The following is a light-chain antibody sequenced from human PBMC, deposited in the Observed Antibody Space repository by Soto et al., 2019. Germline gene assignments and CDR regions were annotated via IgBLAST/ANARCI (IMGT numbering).Light chain of an antibody. CDR2: VAS. J-gene: IGKJ1*01. CDR3: QEYKTWT. CDR1: QSIRSY. Sequence: GDRVSITCRASQSIRSYSNWYQQTPVKAPKLLMNVASTLESGAPARFSGSGSETEFTLTISSLQPEDFATYHCQEYKTWTFGQGTKVDIK. V-gene: IGKV1-5*01.